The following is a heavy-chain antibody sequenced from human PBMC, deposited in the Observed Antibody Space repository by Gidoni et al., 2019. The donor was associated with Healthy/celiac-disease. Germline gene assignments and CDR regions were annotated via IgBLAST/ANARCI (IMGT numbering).Heavy chain of an antibody. CDR3: TTGIAAAGTDY. D-gene: IGHD6-13*01. J-gene: IGHJ4*02. Sequence: EVQLVESGGGLVKPGGSLRLSCAASGFTFSNDWMSWVRQAPGKGLEWVGRSKSITDGVTTDYAAPVKCRFTISRDDSKNTLYLQMNSLKTEDTAVYYCTTGIAAAGTDYWGQGTLVTVSS. CDR2: SKSITDGVTT. CDR1: GFTFSNDW. V-gene: IGHV3-15*01.